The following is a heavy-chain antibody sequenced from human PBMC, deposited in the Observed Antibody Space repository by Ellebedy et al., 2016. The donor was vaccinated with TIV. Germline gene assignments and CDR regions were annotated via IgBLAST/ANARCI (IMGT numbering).Heavy chain of an antibody. Sequence: GESLKISCAASGFTFGFSFSRYAMSWVRQAPGKGLEWVSAISGSGVSTYYADSVKGRFTISRDNSKNTLYLQLNSLRAEDAALYYCARTSTMTTFGASDFWGQGTMVTVSS. CDR1: GFTFGFSFSRYA. V-gene: IGHV3-23*01. CDR2: ISGSGVST. J-gene: IGHJ3*01. CDR3: ARTSTMTTFGASDF. D-gene: IGHD3-16*01.